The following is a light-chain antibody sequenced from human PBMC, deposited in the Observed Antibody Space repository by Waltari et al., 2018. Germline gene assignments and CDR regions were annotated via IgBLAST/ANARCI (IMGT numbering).Light chain of an antibody. J-gene: IGKJ1*01. CDR1: QNIRSN. CDR3: QQYDNWLGT. CDR2: GAS. Sequence: EIVMTQSPATLSVFPGERATLSCRASQNIRSNLAWYQHKPGQAPRLLIYGASTSATGIPVRFSGSGSGTEFTLTISSLQSEDFAVYFCQQYDNWLGTFGQGTKVEIK. V-gene: IGKV3-15*01.